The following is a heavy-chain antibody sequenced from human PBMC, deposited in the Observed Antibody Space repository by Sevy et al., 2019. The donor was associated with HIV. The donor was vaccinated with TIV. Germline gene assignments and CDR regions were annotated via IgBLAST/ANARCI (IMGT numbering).Heavy chain of an antibody. D-gene: IGHD2-15*01. V-gene: IGHV1-18*01. Sequence: ASVKVSCKASGYTFTSYGISWVRQAPGQGLEWMGWIGAYNGNTNYAQKLQGRVTMTTDTSTSTAYMELRSLRSDDTAVYYCARVTGYCSGGSCYYLDYWGQGTLVTVSS. CDR3: ARVTGYCSGGSCYYLDY. CDR2: IGAYNGNT. J-gene: IGHJ4*02. CDR1: GYTFTSYG.